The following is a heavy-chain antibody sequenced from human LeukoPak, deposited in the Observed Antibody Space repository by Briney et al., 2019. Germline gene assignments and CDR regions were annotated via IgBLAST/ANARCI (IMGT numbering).Heavy chain of an antibody. CDR3: AKVGVLDYGDYVGTPSFFDY. Sequence: GGALRLSCVACGFTFSSYVMHWVRQAPGKGLEGVAVIYYDGSNKYYADSVKGRFTISRDNSKNTLYLQMNSLRAEDTAVYYCAKVGVLDYGDYVGTPSFFDYWGQGTLVTVSS. V-gene: IGHV3-30*18. CDR2: IYYDGSNK. J-gene: IGHJ4*02. D-gene: IGHD4-17*01. CDR1: GFTFSSYV.